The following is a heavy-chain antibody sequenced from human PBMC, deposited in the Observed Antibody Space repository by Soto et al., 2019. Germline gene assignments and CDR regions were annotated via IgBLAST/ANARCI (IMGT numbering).Heavy chain of an antibody. V-gene: IGHV1-2*04. Sequence: QVQLVQCGAEVRKPGASVTVSCRSSGESYNDYYIHWVRQAPGQGFEWMGWINPNGGVTKYAQKFQGWVSMTRDTSIRTVYMQLSMLRSDDTAVYYCARESGGATATLDYYYFYMDVWGTGTTVTVSS. CDR2: INPNGGVT. D-gene: IGHD5-12*01. CDR1: GESYNDYY. J-gene: IGHJ6*03. CDR3: ARESGGATATLDYYYFYMDV.